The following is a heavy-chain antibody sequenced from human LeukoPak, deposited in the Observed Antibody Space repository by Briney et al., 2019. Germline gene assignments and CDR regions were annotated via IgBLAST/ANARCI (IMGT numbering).Heavy chain of an antibody. V-gene: IGHV3-53*01. D-gene: IGHD6-19*01. CDR2: IYSGGST. Sequence: GSLRLSCAASGFTFSDYYMSWIRQAPGKGLEWVSVIYSGGSTYYADSVKGRFTISRDNSKNTLYLQMNTLRAEDTAVYYCARRYSSGWWIDYWGQGTLVTVSS. CDR3: ARRYSSGWWIDY. CDR1: GFTFSDYY. J-gene: IGHJ4*02.